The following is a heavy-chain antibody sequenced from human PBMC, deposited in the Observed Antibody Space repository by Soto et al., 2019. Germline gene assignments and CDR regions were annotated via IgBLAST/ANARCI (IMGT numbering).Heavy chain of an antibody. V-gene: IGHV3-74*01. CDR3: ARAAYGEYWFDP. CDR1: GFTFSAYW. J-gene: IGHJ5*02. D-gene: IGHD4-17*01. Sequence: EVQLVESGGGVVPPGGSLRLSCAASGFTFSAYWMHRVRQAPGKGLMWVSRINGDGRTTSYADSVKGRFTISRENAKNTLYLQMNSLRAEDTAVYYCARAAYGEYWFDPWGQGTLVTVSS. CDR2: INGDGRTT.